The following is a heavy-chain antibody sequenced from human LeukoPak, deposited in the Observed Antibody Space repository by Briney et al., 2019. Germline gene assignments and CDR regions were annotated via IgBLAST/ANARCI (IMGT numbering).Heavy chain of an antibody. J-gene: IGHJ6*02. D-gene: IGHD3-10*01. CDR1: GYTFTSYG. CDR3: AREGRITMLRGVHYYYYGMDV. V-gene: IGHV1-18*01. CDR2: ISAYNGNT. Sequence: GASVKVSCKASGYTFTSYGISWVRQAPGQGLEWMGWISAYNGNTNYAQRLQGRVTMTTDTSTSTAYMELRSLRSDDTAVYYCAREGRITMLRGVHYYYYGMDVWGQGTTVTVSS.